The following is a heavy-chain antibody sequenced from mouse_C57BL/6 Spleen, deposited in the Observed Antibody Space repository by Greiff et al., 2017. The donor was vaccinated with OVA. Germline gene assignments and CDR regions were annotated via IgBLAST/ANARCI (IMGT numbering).Heavy chain of an antibody. V-gene: IGHV5-17*01. CDR3: ARPSSYAMDY. CDR2: ISSGSSTI. D-gene: IGHD1-1*01. Sequence: DVKLVESGGGLVKPGGSLKLSCAASGFTFSDYGMPWVRQAPEKGLEWVAYISSGSSTIYYADTVKGRFTISRDNATNTLFLQMTSLRSEDTAMYFCARPSSYAMDYWGQGTSVTASS. J-gene: IGHJ4*01. CDR1: GFTFSDYG.